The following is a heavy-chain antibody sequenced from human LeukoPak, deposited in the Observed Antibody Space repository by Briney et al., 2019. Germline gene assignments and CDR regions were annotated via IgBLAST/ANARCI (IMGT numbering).Heavy chain of an antibody. CDR2: IYHSGSA. CDR3: ASLTTADAFDI. D-gene: IGHD3-22*01. Sequence: SETLSLTCGVSGGSISSNNWWSWVRQPPGQGLEWIGEIYHSGSANYNPSLKSRVTISVDTSKNQFSLKLSSVTAADTAVFYCASLTTADAFDIWGQGTMVTVSS. V-gene: IGHV4-4*02. CDR1: GGSISSNNW. J-gene: IGHJ3*02.